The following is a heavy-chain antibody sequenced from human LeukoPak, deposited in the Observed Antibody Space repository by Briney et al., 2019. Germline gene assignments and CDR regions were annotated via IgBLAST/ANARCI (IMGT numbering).Heavy chain of an antibody. D-gene: IGHD1-1*01. CDR1: GFTFSNAW. Sequence: GGSLRLSCTASGFTFSNAWMSWVRQAPGKGLEWVGRIKSKAYGGTPDYAEPVKGRFFISRDDSKKTLYLQMNSLKTEDTALYYCTTEYNWSDHNLDYWGQGTLVSVSS. V-gene: IGHV3-15*01. CDR2: IKSKAYGGTP. J-gene: IGHJ4*02. CDR3: TTEYNWSDHNLDY.